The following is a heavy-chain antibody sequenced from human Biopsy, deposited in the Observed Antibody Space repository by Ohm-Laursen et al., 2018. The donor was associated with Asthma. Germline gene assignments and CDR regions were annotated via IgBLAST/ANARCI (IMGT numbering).Heavy chain of an antibody. CDR1: GYNFISFA. D-gene: IGHD3-9*01. CDR2: VNTGNGDT. V-gene: IGHV1-3*04. CDR3: ARTYFDFLTGQVKDVFGV. Sequence: ASVKVSCKASGYNFISFATHWVRQAPGQRLEWMGWVNTGNGDTKYSQKFQGRVTITRDTSARTAYMDLSSLRSEDTAVYYCARTYFDFLTGQVKDVFGVWGQGTMVTVSS. J-gene: IGHJ3*01.